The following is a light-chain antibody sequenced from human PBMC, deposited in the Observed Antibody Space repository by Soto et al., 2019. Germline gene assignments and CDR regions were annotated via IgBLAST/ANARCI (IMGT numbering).Light chain of an antibody. CDR3: QSYDSSLSGWV. CDR1: SSNIGAGYD. CDR2: GNS. J-gene: IGLJ3*02. Sequence: QAVVTQPHSVSGAPGQRVTISCTGSSSNIGAGYDVHWYQQRPGTAPKLLIYGNSNRPSGVPDRFSGSKSGTSASLAITGLQAEDEADYYCQSYDSSLSGWVFGGGTKLTVL. V-gene: IGLV1-40*01.